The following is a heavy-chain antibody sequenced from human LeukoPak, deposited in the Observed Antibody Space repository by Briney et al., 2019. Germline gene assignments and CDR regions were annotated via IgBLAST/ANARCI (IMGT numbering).Heavy chain of an antibody. CDR1: GYRFIAYY. CDR2: INPNSGGT. Sequence: ASVKVSCKASGYRFIAYYIHWVRQAPGQGLEWMGWINPNSGGTNYAQKFQGRVTMTRDTSISTAYMELSRLGSDDTAVYYCARARGSSTSCYIHWGQGTLVTVSS. V-gene: IGHV1-2*02. D-gene: IGHD2-2*02. J-gene: IGHJ4*02. CDR3: ARARGSSTSCYIH.